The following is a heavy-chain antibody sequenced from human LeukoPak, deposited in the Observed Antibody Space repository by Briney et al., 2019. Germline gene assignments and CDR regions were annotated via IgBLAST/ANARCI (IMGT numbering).Heavy chain of an antibody. J-gene: IGHJ4*02. D-gene: IGHD6-19*01. CDR1: GFTFSNAW. CDR2: IKSKTDGGTT. V-gene: IGHV3-15*01. CDR3: TTVRRAVAGPIDY. Sequence: PGGSLRLSCAASGFTFSNAWMSWVRQAPGKGLEWVGRIKSKTDGGTTDYAAPVKGRFTISRDDSKNTLCLQMNSLKTEDTAVYYCTTVRRAVAGPIDYWGQGTLVTVSS.